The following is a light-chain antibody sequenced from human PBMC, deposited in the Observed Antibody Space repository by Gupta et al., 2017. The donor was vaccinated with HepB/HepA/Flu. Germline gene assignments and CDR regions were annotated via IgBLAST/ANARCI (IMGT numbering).Light chain of an antibody. V-gene: IGLV2-11*01. CDR3: CSYAGSYTVV. CDR1: SSDVGGYNS. Sequence: QSALTQPRSVYGSPGQPVTISCPGTSSDVGGYNSVSWYQQHPGKAPKLTIYDVSTPPSGVPDRFSGSKSGNTASLTISGLQAEDEADYYCCSYAGSYTVVFGGGTKLPVL. CDR2: DVS. J-gene: IGLJ2*01.